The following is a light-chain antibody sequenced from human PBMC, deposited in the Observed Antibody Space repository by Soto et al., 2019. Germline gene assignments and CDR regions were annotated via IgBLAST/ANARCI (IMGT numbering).Light chain of an antibody. Sequence: EIVLTQSPATLSLSPGERATLSCRASQSASSSLAWYQQRPGQAPRLLIYDASNRATGIPARFSGSGSGTDFTLTISSLEPEDFAVYYCQQRDNWPPITFGQGTRLEIK. J-gene: IGKJ5*01. CDR1: QSASSS. V-gene: IGKV3-11*01. CDR2: DAS. CDR3: QQRDNWPPIT.